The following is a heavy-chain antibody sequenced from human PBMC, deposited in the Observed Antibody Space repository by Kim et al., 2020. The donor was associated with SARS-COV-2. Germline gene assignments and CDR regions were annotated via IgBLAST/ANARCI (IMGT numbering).Heavy chain of an antibody. D-gene: IGHD3-10*01. CDR1: GFTFSSYA. Sequence: GGSLRLSCAASGFTFSSYAMSWVRQAPGKGLEWVSAISGSGGSTYYADSVKGRFTISRDNSKNTLYLQMNSLRAEDTAVYYCAKSDYYGSGSYYSKYYFDYWGQGTLVTVSS. V-gene: IGHV3-23*01. CDR3: AKSDYYGSGSYYSKYYFDY. J-gene: IGHJ4*02. CDR2: ISGSGGST.